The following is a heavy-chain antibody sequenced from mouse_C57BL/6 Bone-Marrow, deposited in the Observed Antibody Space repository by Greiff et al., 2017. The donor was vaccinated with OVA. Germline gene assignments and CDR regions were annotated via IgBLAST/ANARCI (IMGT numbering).Heavy chain of an antibody. Sequence: VQLQQSGPVLVKPGASVKMSCKASGYTFTDYYMNWVKQSHGKSLEWIGVINPYNGGTSYNQKFKGKATLTVDKSSSTAYMEPNSLTSEDSAVYYCGSTTGVPDDWGQGTTLTVSS. V-gene: IGHV1-19*01. J-gene: IGHJ2*01. CDR2: INPYNGGT. CDR1: GYTFTDYY. D-gene: IGHD2-12*01. CDR3: GSTTGVPDD.